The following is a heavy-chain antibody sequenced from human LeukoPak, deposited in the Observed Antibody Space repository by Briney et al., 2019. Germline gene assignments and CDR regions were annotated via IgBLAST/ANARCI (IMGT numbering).Heavy chain of an antibody. Sequence: PGGSLRLSCSASGFTFSRYVMHWVRQAPGKGLEYVSGISSSGGTICYADSVKGRFSISRDNSKNTLDFQMSSLRVEDTAVYYCVKDLTATTSAWGQGTLDIVSS. V-gene: IGHV3-64*05. D-gene: IGHD1-7*01. CDR1: GFTFSRYV. J-gene: IGHJ4*02. CDR3: VKDLTATTSA. CDR2: ISSSGGTI.